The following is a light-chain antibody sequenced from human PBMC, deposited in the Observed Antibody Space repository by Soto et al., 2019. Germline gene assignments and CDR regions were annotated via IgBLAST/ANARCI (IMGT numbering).Light chain of an antibody. V-gene: IGKV3-11*01. CDR2: DAS. Sequence: EVVLTQSPAPLSLSPGERATLSCRASQSVSSFLAWYQRKPGQAPRLLIYDASNRATGIPARFSGSGSGTDYTLTISSLEPEDFAVYYCQQRSHWPKTFGGGTKVEIK. CDR3: QQRSHWPKT. J-gene: IGKJ4*01. CDR1: QSVSSF.